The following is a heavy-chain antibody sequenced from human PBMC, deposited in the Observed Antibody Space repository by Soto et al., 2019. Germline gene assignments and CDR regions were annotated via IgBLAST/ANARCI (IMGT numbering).Heavy chain of an antibody. CDR3: AKRSGFDSGLFDY. Sequence: EVQLLESGGGLVQPGGSLGLSCAVSGLTFTKYAMSWVRQAPGKGLEWVSAISGSGSATHYADSVKGRFTISRDNSKNTVSLQMNSLRVEDTAIYFCAKRSGFDSGLFDYWGQGTLVTVSS. V-gene: IGHV3-23*01. J-gene: IGHJ4*02. D-gene: IGHD5-12*01. CDR1: GLTFTKYA. CDR2: ISGSGSAT.